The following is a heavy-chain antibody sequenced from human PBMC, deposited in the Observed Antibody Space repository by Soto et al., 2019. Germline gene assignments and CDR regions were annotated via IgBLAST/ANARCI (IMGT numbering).Heavy chain of an antibody. D-gene: IGHD5-12*01. CDR3: AGGGLEMATPEYFQH. V-gene: IGHV3-33*01. Sequence: QVQLVESGGGVVQPGRSLRLSCAASGFTFSSYGMHWVRQAPGKGLEWVAVIWYDGSNKYYADSVKGRFTISRDNSKNSLYLQMNGLRAEDKAVYYCAGGGLEMATPEYFQHWGQGTLVTVSS. CDR1: GFTFSSYG. CDR2: IWYDGSNK. J-gene: IGHJ1*01.